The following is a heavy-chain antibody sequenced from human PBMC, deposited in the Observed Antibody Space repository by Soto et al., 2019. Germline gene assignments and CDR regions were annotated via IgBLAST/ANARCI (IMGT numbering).Heavy chain of an antibody. CDR3: AKRRNGLGRGRGYWYFDL. D-gene: IGHD3-16*01. J-gene: IGHJ2*01. V-gene: IGHV3-30*18. CDR2: ISHNATNK. Sequence: QVQLVESGGDVVQPGTSLRLSCAASGFIFSDYGMHWVRQAPGKGLEWVAVISHNATNKYHADSVKGRFTVSRDKGNNTLYLQMNNLRIEYTAVYYCAKRRNGLGRGRGYWYFDLWCRGTLVIVSS. CDR1: GFIFSDYG.